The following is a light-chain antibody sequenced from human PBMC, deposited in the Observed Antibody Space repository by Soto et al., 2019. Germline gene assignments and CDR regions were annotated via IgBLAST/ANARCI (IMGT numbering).Light chain of an antibody. CDR3: QQSYSTRMYT. Sequence: DIQMTQSPSSLSASVGDRVTITCRASQSISSYLNWYQQKPGKAPKLLIYAASSLPSGVPSRFSGSGSGTDFTLTISSLQPEDFATYYCQQSYSTRMYTFGQGTKLEIK. CDR1: QSISSY. V-gene: IGKV1-39*01. J-gene: IGKJ2*01. CDR2: AAS.